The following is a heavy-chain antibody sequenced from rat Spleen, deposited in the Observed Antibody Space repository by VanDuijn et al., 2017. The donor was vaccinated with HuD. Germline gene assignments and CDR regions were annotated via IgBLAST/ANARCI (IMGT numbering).Heavy chain of an antibody. CDR3: ASQNWEVDY. Sequence: EVQLVESDGGLVQPGRSLKFSCAASGFTFSNYGMAWVRQAPTKGLEWVATIDYDGSSTYYRDSVKGRFTISRDNAKTTLYLQMDSLRSEDTATYYCASQNWEVDYWGQGVMVTVSS. J-gene: IGHJ2*01. CDR1: GFTFSNYG. V-gene: IGHV5-29*01. D-gene: IGHD5-1*01. CDR2: IDYDGSST.